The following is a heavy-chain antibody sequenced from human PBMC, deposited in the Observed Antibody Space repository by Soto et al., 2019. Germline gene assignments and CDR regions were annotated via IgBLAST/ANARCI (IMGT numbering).Heavy chain of an antibody. CDR1: GFTFSSYA. D-gene: IGHD5-18*01. CDR2: IWYDGSNK. Sequence: QVQLVESGGGVVQPGRSLRLSCAASGFTFSSYAMHWVRQAPGKGLEWVAVIWYDGSNKYYADSVKGRFTISRDNSKNTLYLQMNSLRAEDTAVYYCARDPGYSYGGVYWGQGTLVTVSS. J-gene: IGHJ4*02. V-gene: IGHV3-33*01. CDR3: ARDPGYSYGGVY.